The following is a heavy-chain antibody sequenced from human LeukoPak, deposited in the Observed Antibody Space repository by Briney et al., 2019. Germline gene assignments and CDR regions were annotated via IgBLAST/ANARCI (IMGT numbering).Heavy chain of an antibody. V-gene: IGHV1-46*01. CDR1: GYTFTSYY. CDR2: INPSGGST. CDR3: ARASSYYGSGSYRDFDY. J-gene: IGHJ4*02. D-gene: IGHD3-10*01. Sequence: ASVKVSCKASGYTFTSYYMHWVRQAPGQGLEWMGIINPSGGSTSYAQKFQGRVTMTRDTSTSTVYMELSSLRSEDTAVYYCARASSYYGSGSYRDFDYRGQGTLVTVSS.